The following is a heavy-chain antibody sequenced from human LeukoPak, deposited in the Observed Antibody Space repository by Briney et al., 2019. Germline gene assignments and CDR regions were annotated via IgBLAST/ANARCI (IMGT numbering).Heavy chain of an antibody. Sequence: ASVKVSCKASGYTFTNYYMHWVRQAPGQELEWMGIINPGGGSTTYAQKFQGRVTMTRDTSTSTAYMELRSLRSDDTAVYYCARGTGGNDYWGQGTLVTVSS. CDR1: GYTFTNYY. J-gene: IGHJ4*02. V-gene: IGHV1-46*01. D-gene: IGHD1-26*01. CDR2: INPGGGST. CDR3: ARGTGGNDY.